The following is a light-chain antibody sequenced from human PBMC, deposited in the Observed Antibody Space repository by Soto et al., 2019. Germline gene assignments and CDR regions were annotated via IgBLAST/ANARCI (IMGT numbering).Light chain of an antibody. CDR3: QQCGIAPFT. V-gene: IGKV3-20*01. CDR2: GAS. J-gene: IGKJ3*01. Sequence: VLTQSRGTLSLSPGERATLSCRASQSVSSAYLVWYQQKPGQAPRLLIYGASNRATGIPDRFSGSGSGTDFTLTISRLEPEDFAVYYCQQCGIAPFTFGPGTKVDIK. CDR1: QSVSSAY.